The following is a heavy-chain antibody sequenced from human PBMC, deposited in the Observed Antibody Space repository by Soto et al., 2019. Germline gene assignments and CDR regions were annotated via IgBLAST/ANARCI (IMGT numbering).Heavy chain of an antibody. J-gene: IGHJ4*02. CDR3: ARELNTESSAYNSVAF. CDR2: VSTNDDRT. D-gene: IGHD3-22*01. V-gene: IGHV1-18*01. Sequence: QVQMVQSGPEVKMPGASVKVSCKTSGYTFTAYGLAWLRQAPGQRPEWMGCVSTNDDRTNYARKFQGRVTMTPDRSTTTTFIALRSIGTDDTAVYYCARELNTESSAYNSVAFWGQGNLVSGSS. CDR1: GYTFTAYG.